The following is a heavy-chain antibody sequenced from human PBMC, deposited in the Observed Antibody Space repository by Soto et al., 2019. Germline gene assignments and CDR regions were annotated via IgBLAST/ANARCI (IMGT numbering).Heavy chain of an antibody. Sequence: QVHLVQSGAEVKKPGASVKVSCKASGYTFTSYGITCVRQAPGQGLEWMGWISAHNGNTDYAQKLQGRVIVTRDPSTSTAYMELRSLRSDDTAVYYCARGRYGDSWGQGALVTVSS. CDR3: ARGRYGDS. D-gene: IGHD1-1*01. CDR1: GYTFTSYG. CDR2: ISAHNGNT. V-gene: IGHV1-18*01. J-gene: IGHJ4*02.